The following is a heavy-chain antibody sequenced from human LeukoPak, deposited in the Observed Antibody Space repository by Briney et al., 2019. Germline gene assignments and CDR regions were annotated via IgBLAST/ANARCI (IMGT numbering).Heavy chain of an antibody. Sequence: SGTLSLTCAVSGGSISSTNWWSWVRQPPGKGLEWIGEIYHSGSTNYNPSLKSRVTISVDKSKNQFSLILSSVTAADTAVYYCARDGSSGYRYLDYWGQGTLVTVSS. D-gene: IGHD3-22*01. CDR3: ARDGSSGYRYLDY. CDR1: GGSISSTNW. V-gene: IGHV4-4*02. CDR2: IYHSGST. J-gene: IGHJ4*02.